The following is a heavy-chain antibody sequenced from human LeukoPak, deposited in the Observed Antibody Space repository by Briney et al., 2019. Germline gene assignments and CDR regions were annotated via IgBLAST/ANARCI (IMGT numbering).Heavy chain of an antibody. V-gene: IGHV3-53*01. D-gene: IGHD1-14*01. CDR3: ARGVEPLAANTLAY. J-gene: IGHJ4*02. CDR2: LYSDGNT. CDR1: GFTDITND. Sequence: PGGSLRLSCAASGFTDITNDMTWLRQAPGKGLEWVSVLYSDGNTKYADSVQGRFTISRDNSKNTLYLEMNSLSPDDTAVYYCARGVEPLAANTLAYWGQGTLVTVSS.